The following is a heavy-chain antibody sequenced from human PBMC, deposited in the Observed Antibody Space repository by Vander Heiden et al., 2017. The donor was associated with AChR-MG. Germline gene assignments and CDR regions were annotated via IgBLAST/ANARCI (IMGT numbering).Heavy chain of an antibody. V-gene: IGHV3-30*03. CDR2: ISYDGSNK. Sequence: QVQLVESGGGVVQPGRSLRLSCAASGFTFSSYGMHWVRQAPGKGLEWVAVISYDGSNKYYADSVKGRFTISRDNSKNTLYLQMNSLRAEDTAVYYCARPHSTIAAAGEDWFDPWGQGTLVTVSS. CDR3: ARPHSTIAAAGEDWFDP. CDR1: GFTFSSYG. D-gene: IGHD6-13*01. J-gene: IGHJ5*02.